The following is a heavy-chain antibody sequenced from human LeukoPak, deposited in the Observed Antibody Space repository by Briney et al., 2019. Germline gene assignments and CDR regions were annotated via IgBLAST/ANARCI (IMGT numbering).Heavy chain of an antibody. Sequence: ASVKVSCTASGYTFTGYYMHWVRQAPGQGLEWMGIINPSGGSTSYAQKFQGRVTMTSDTSTSTVYMELTSLRSEDTAVYYCATGEYAFDIWGQGTMVTVSS. CDR1: GYTFTGYY. J-gene: IGHJ3*02. V-gene: IGHV1-46*01. CDR3: ATGEYAFDI. CDR2: INPSGGST.